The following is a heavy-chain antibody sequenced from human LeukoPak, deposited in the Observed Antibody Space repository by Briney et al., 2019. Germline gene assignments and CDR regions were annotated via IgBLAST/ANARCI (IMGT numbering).Heavy chain of an antibody. J-gene: IGHJ4*02. D-gene: IGHD1-26*01. CDR2: ISPDGTTT. Sequence: GGSLRLSCAASGFTFSSYSMNWVRQAPGEGLVWVSRISPDGTTTNHADSVKGRFTISRDNAKNTLYLQMNSLTSQDTAVYYCARAGSYRFDYWGQGTLVTVSS. CDR3: ARAGSYRFDY. V-gene: IGHV3-74*01. CDR1: GFTFSSYS.